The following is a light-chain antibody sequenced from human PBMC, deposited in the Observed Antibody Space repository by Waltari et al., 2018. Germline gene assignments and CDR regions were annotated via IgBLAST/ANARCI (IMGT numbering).Light chain of an antibody. J-gene: IGLJ3*02. CDR1: SGHTNNI. Sequence: QLVLTQSPSASAPLGASVKLTCTLSSGHTNNIIAWHQQHPTKAPRYLMKVNSDGSHNKGDKIPERFAGASSGAERYLTISSLQSEDEADYYCQTGGHGTWVFGGGTKLTVL. CDR2: VNSDGSH. V-gene: IGLV4-69*01. CDR3: QTGGHGTWV.